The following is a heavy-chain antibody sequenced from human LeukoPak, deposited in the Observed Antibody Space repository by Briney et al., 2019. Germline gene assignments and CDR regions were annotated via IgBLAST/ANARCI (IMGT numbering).Heavy chain of an antibody. D-gene: IGHD3-22*01. CDR2: ISGSGGST. CDR1: GFTFSSYG. Sequence: PGGSLRLSCAASGFTFSSYGMSWVRQAPGKGLEWVSAISGSGGSTYYADSVKGRFTISRDNAKNSLYLHMNSLRAEDTALYYCAREPYYDSSGYSPDYWGQGTLVTVSS. CDR3: AREPYYDSSGYSPDY. J-gene: IGHJ4*02. V-gene: IGHV3-23*01.